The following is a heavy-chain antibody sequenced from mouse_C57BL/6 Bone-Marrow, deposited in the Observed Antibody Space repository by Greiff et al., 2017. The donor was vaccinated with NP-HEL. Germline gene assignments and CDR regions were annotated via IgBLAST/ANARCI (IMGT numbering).Heavy chain of an antibody. CDR3: ARRVEIYYGNFFDY. CDR2: IYPRSGNT. CDR1: GYTFTSYG. J-gene: IGHJ2*01. D-gene: IGHD2-1*01. V-gene: IGHV1-81*01. Sequence: VQLQQSGAELARPGASVKLSCKASGYTFTSYGISWVKQRTGQGLEWIGEIYPRSGNTYYNEKFKGKATLTADKSSSTAYMELRSLTSEDSAVYFGARRVEIYYGNFFDYWGQGTTLTVSS.